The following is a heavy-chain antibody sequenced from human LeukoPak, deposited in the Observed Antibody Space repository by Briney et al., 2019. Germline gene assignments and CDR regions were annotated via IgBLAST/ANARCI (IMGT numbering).Heavy chain of an antibody. CDR2: IYYSGRT. CDR3: ARQGRIQLWLPYDY. D-gene: IGHD5-18*01. J-gene: IGHJ4*02. Sequence: SETLSLTCTVSGGSISSSSYYWGWIRQPPGKGLEWIGSIYYSGRTYYNPSLKSRVTISVDTSKNQFSLKLSSVTAADTAVYYCARQGRIQLWLPYDYWGQGTLVTVSS. CDR1: GGSISSSSYY. V-gene: IGHV4-39*01.